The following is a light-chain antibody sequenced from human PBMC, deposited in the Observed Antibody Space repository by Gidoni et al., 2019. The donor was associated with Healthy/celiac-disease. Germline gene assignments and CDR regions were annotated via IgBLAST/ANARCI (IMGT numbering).Light chain of an antibody. CDR2: EGS. CDR3: CSYAGSSTLYV. J-gene: IGLJ1*01. V-gene: IGLV2-23*01. CDR1: SSDVWSYNL. Sequence: QSALTQPASVSGSLGQPITIPCTGTSSDVWSYNLVSWYQQHPGKAPKLMIYEGSKRPSGVSNRFSGSKSGNTASLTISGLQAEDEADYYCCSYAGSSTLYVFGTGTKVTVL.